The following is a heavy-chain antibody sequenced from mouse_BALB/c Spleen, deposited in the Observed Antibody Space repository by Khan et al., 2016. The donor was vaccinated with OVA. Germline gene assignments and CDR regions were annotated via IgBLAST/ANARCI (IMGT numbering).Heavy chain of an antibody. J-gene: IGHJ3*01. V-gene: IGHV5-6*01. CDR2: ISTGGSYT. CDR1: GFTFSTFG. CDR3: TRLAYYYDSEGFAY. Sequence: EVELVESGGDLVKPGGSLKLSCAASGFTFSTFGMSWVRQTPDKRLEWVATISTGGSYTYYPGIVKGRFIISRDNAKNTLDLQMSSLKSEDTAMYYCTRLAYYYDSEGFAYWGQGTLVTVSA. D-gene: IGHD1-1*01.